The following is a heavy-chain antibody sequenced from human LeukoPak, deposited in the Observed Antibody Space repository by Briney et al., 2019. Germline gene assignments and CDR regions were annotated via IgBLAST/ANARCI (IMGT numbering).Heavy chain of an antibody. CDR2: ISSSGANT. Sequence: GGSLRLSCEASGFTFRHYAMTWVRQAPGKGLEWVSGISSSGANTNYADSVKGRFSISRDNSKNTLYLQMNSLTVEDTAVYYCAKSRRSGWSSFDYWGQGTLVTVSS. CDR3: AKSRRSGWSSFDY. D-gene: IGHD6-19*01. J-gene: IGHJ4*02. CDR1: GFTFRHYA. V-gene: IGHV3-23*01.